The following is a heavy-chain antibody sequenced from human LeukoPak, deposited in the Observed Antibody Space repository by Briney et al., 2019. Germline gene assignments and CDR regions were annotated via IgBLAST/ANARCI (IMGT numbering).Heavy chain of an antibody. CDR2: INPNSGVT. J-gene: IGHJ4*02. Sequence: GRSLRLSCAASGFTFSSYGMLWVRQAPGQGLEWMGWINPNSGVTNYAQKFQGRVTMTRDTSISTAYMELSRLRSDDTAVYYCARTYYDSSGYVPFDYWGQGTLVTVSS. CDR3: ARTYYDSSGYVPFDY. D-gene: IGHD3-22*01. V-gene: IGHV1-2*02. CDR1: GFTFSSYG.